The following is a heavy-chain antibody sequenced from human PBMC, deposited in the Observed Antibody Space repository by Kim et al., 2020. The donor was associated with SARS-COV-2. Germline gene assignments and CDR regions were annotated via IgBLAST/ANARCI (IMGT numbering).Heavy chain of an antibody. J-gene: IGHJ4*02. CDR2: IKEDGSEK. Sequence: GGSLRLSCAASGFTFSSQWMSWVRQAPGKGLEWVANIKEDGSEKYYVDSVKGRFTISRDNAKNSLYLQMNSLRAEDTAVYYCARDRWFGELLYHYWGQGTLVTVSS. V-gene: IGHV3-7*01. CDR3: ARDRWFGELLYHY. D-gene: IGHD3-10*01. CDR1: GFTFSSQW.